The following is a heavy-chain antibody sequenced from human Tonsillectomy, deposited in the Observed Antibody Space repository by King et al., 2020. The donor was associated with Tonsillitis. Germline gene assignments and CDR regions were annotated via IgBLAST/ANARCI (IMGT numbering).Heavy chain of an antibody. D-gene: IGHD2-2*01. CDR1: GFTFSGSA. CDR2: IRSKANSYAT. CDR3: TRQRNQGVVGTN. Sequence: VQLVESGGGLVQPGGSLKLSCAASGFTFSGSAMHWVRQASGKGLEWVGRIRSKANSYATAYAASVKGRFTISRDDSKNTAYLQMNSLKTEDTAVYYCTRQRNQGVVGTNWGQGTLVTVSS. V-gene: IGHV3-73*02. J-gene: IGHJ4*02.